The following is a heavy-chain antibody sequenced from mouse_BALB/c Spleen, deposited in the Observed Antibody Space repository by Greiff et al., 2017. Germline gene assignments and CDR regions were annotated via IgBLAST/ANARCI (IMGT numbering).Heavy chain of an antibody. CDR3: AQWLLPLAMDY. CDR1: CYSLTSDYA. Sequence: EVQGVESGPGLVKPSQSLSLPCTVPCYSLTSDYAWNWIRQFPGNKLEWMGYISYSGSTSYNPSLKSRISITRDTSKNQFFLQLNSVTTEDTATYYCAQWLLPLAMDYWGQGTAVTVSS. J-gene: IGHJ4*01. V-gene: IGHV3-2*02. D-gene: IGHD2-3*01. CDR2: ISYSGST.